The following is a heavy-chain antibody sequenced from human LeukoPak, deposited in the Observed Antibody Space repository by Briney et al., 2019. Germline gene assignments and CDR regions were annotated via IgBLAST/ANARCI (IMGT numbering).Heavy chain of an antibody. CDR2: INHSGST. CDR1: GGSFSGYY. CDR3: ARAPYSSSFFDY. J-gene: IGHJ4*02. V-gene: IGHV4-34*01. D-gene: IGHD6-13*01. Sequence: PSETLSLTCAVYGGSFSGYYWSWIRQPPGKGLEWIGEINHSGSTNYNPSLKSRVTISVDTSKIQFSLKLSSVTAADTAVYYCARAPYSSSFFDYWGQGTLVTVSS.